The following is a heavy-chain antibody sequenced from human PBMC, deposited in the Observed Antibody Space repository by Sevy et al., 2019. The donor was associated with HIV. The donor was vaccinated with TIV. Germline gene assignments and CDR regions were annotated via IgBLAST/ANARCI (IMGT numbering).Heavy chain of an antibody. CDR1: GFPVSSNY. V-gene: IGHV3-66*01. CDR3: ARGKSGYGYGLDY. D-gene: IGHD5-18*01. CDR2: MYSAGST. Sequence: GGSLRLSCAASGFPVSSNYMSWVRQAPGKGLEWVSVMYSAGSTYHADSVKGRFTISGDNSKNTLYLQMNSLRVEDTAVYYCARGKSGYGYGLDYWGQGTLVTVSS. J-gene: IGHJ4*02.